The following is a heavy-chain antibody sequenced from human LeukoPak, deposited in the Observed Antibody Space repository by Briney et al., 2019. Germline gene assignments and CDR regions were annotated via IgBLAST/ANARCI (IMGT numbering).Heavy chain of an antibody. Sequence: ASVKVSCKASGYTFTGYYMHWVRQAPGQGLEWMGWINPNSGGTNYAQKFQGRVTMTRDTSISTAYMEPSRLRSDDTAVYYCARASYLGTNTGRLDYWGQGTLVTVSA. V-gene: IGHV1-2*02. J-gene: IGHJ4*02. CDR1: GYTFTGYY. D-gene: IGHD1-14*01. CDR2: INPNSGGT. CDR3: ARASYLGTNTGRLDY.